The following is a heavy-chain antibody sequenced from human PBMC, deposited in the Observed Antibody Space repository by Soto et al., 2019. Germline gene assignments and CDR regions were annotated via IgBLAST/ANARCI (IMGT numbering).Heavy chain of an antibody. V-gene: IGHV2-70*11. CDR2: VDWDDDK. J-gene: IGHJ4*01. CDR3: ARIPLAFCGNDCYSV. D-gene: IGHD2-21*02. Sequence: SGPTLVNPTQTLTLTCTFSGLSVSTSGMCVSWIRQPPGKALEWLARVDWDDDKYYSTSLKSRVSVSQDTSKNQVVLTMTNMDSVDTATYYCARIPLAFCGNDCYSVWGQGILVTVSS. CDR1: GLSVSTSGMC.